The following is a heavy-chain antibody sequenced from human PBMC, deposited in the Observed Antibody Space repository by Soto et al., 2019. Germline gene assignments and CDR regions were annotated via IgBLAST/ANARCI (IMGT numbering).Heavy chain of an antibody. D-gene: IGHD1-1*01. Sequence: SETLSLTCTVSGGSISSSSYYWGWIRPPPGKGLEWIGYIYYSGSTYYNPSLKSRVTISVDTSKNQFSLKLSSVTAADTAVYYCARHYPIGNNWNYFDYWGQGTLVTVSS. V-gene: IGHV4-39*07. CDR3: ARHYPIGNNWNYFDY. J-gene: IGHJ4*02. CDR2: IYYSGST. CDR1: GGSISSSSYY.